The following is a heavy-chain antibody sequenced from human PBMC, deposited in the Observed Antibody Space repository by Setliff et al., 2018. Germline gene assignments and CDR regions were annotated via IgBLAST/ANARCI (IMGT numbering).Heavy chain of an antibody. V-gene: IGHV1-2*02. Sequence: ASVKVSCKASGYTFTGYYIHWVRQAPGQGLEWMGYINPNSGGTSSAQNFQGRVTITRDTSIDTAFMELSRLTSDDTAMHYCATEMGLKHLDYWGQGTLVTVSS. D-gene: IGHD1-26*01. CDR1: GYTFTGYY. CDR3: ATEMGLKHLDY. CDR2: INPNSGGT. J-gene: IGHJ4*02.